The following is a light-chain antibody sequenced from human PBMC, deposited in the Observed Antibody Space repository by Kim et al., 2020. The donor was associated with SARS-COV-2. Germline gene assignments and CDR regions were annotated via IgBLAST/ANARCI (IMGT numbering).Light chain of an antibody. CDR2: KDT. Sequence: SYELTQPPSVSVSPGQTARIPCSGDALPKQYAYWYQQKPGQAPVVVIYKDTERPSGIPERFSGSSSGTTVTLTISGVQAEDEADYYCQSAGSSATVVFGGGTQLTVL. CDR3: QSAGSSATVV. CDR1: ALPKQY. J-gene: IGLJ2*01. V-gene: IGLV3-25*03.